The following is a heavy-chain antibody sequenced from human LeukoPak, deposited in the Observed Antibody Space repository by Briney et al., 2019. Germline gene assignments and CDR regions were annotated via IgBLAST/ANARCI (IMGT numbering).Heavy chain of an antibody. CDR3: ARGIVVVPAAYYYYMDV. CDR2: ISAYNGNT. J-gene: IGHJ6*03. V-gene: IGHV1-18*01. D-gene: IGHD2-2*01. CDR1: GYTFTSYG. Sequence: GASVKVSCKASGYTFTSYGISWVRQAPGQGLEWMGWISAYNGNTNYAQKLQGRVTMTTDTSTSTAYMGLRSLRSDDTAVYYCARGIVVVPAAYYYYMDVWGKGTTVTVSS.